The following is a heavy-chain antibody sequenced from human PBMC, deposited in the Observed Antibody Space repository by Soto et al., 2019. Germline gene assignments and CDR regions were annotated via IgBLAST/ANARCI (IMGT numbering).Heavy chain of an antibody. V-gene: IGHV3-21*01. Sequence: GGSLRLSCAASGFTFRSFTMNWVRKAPGKGLEWVSTISSNSAYIYYTDALRGRFTISRDNAKNSLHLQMNSLRAEDTAVYYCTRDASRDSSARGWFDPWGPRTAVTFAS. CDR1: GFTFRSFT. CDR2: ISSNSAYI. D-gene: IGHD6-13*01. J-gene: IGHJ5*02. CDR3: TRDASRDSSARGWFDP.